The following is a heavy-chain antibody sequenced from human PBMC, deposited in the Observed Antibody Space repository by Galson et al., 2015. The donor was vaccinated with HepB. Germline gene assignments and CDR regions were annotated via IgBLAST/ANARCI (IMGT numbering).Heavy chain of an antibody. CDR2: TYYRSKWYN. D-gene: IGHD3-22*01. Sequence: CAISGDSVSSNSAAWNWIRQSPSRGLEWLGRTYYRSKWYNDYAVSVKSRITINPDTSKNQFSLQLNSVTPEDTAVYYCARLRRYYDSSGYYPNSPPRYYYYGMHVLGQVTTVTVSS. V-gene: IGHV6-1*01. CDR3: ARLRRYYDSSGYYPNSPPRYYYYGMHV. CDR1: GDSVSSNSAA. J-gene: IGHJ6*02.